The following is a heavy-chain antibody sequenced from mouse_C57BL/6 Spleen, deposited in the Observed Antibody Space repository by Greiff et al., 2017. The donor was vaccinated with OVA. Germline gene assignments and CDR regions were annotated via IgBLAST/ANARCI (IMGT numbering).Heavy chain of an antibody. CDR2: IRNKANNHAT. CDR3: TREDGSSPAWFAY. J-gene: IGHJ3*01. D-gene: IGHD1-1*01. V-gene: IGHV6-6*01. Sequence: EVKVEESGGGLVQPGGSMKLSCAASGFTFSDAWMDWVRQSPEKGLEWVAEIRNKANNHATYYAESVKGRFTISRDDSKSSVYLQMNSLRAEDTGIYYCTREDGSSPAWFAYWGQGTLVTVSA. CDR1: GFTFSDAW.